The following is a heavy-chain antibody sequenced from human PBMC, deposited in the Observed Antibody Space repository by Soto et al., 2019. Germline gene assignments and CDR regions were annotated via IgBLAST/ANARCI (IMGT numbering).Heavy chain of an antibody. CDR1: GFTFSSYS. V-gene: IGHV3-21*01. CDR2: ISSSSSYI. J-gene: IGHJ6*02. D-gene: IGHD4-17*01. CDR3: ASLAEYGDYDYYYYGMDV. Sequence: EVQLVESGGGLIKPGGSLRLSWAASGFTFSSYSMNWVRRAPGKGLEWVSSISSSSSYIYYADSVKGRCTISRDNAKNSLYLQMSSLRAEDTAVYYCASLAEYGDYDYYYYGMDVWGQGTTVTVSS.